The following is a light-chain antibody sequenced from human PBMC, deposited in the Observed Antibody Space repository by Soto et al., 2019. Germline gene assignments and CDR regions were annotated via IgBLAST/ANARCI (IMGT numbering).Light chain of an antibody. V-gene: IGLV1-40*01. J-gene: IGLJ2*01. CDR3: QSYDSSLSGSV. CDR2: GNS. Sequence: QSVLTQPPSVSGAPGQRVTISCTGRSSNIGAGYDVHWYQQLPGTAPKLLIYGNSKRPSGVPDRFSGSKSGTSASLAITGLQAEDEADYYCQSYDSSLSGSVFGGGTKLTVL. CDR1: SSNIGAGYD.